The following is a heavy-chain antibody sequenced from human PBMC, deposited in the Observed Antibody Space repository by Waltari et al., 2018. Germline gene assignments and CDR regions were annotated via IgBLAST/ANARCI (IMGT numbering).Heavy chain of an antibody. V-gene: IGHV1-69*10. J-gene: IGHJ6*02. Sequence: QVQLVQSGAEVKKPGSSVKVSCQASGGTFSSYAISVVRPAPCPGLEWMGGIIPILGIANYAQKFQGRVTITADKSTSTAYMELSSLRSEDTAVYYCARPTTRGLNYYYYGMDVWGQGTTVTVSS. D-gene: IGHD3-10*01. CDR2: IIPILGIA. CDR1: GGTFSSYA. CDR3: ARPTTRGLNYYYYGMDV.